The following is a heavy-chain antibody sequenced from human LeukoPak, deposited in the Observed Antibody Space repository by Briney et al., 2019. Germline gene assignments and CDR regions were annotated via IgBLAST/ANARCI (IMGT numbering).Heavy chain of an antibody. J-gene: IGHJ5*02. CDR1: GFTFSSYE. V-gene: IGHV3-48*03. CDR2: ISSSGSTI. Sequence: GGSLRLSCAASGFTFSSYEMNWVRQAPGKGLEWVSYISSSGSTIYYADSVKGRFTISRDNAKNSLYLQMNSLRAEDTAVYYCARDSPVAETSWGQGTLVTVSS. CDR3: ARDSPVAETS. D-gene: IGHD6-19*01.